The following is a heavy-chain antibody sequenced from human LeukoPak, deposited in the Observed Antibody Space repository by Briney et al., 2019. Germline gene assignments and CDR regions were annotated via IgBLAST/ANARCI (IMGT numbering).Heavy chain of an antibody. J-gene: IGHJ4*02. CDR2: IISIFGTA. Sequence: TLKLSCKASRSTFSSYAISCVRQAPGQQHEEMGGIISIFGTANYAQTFQGRVTITADKSPSTAYMELSSLRSEDTAVYYCARGPPTVPNFDYWGQGTLVTVSS. D-gene: IGHD4-17*01. CDR3: ARGPPTVPNFDY. V-gene: IGHV1-69*06. CDR1: RSTFSSYA.